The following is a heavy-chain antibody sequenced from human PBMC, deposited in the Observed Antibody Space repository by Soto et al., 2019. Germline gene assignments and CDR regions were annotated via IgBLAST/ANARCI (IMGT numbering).Heavy chain of an antibody. CDR2: IYWDDDR. D-gene: IGHD3-10*01. CDR1: GFSLSTSGMG. J-gene: IGHJ4*02. CDR3: AHNNYYASGSPTYYFDY. Sequence: QITLKESGPTLVKPTQTLTLTCTFSGFSLSTSGMGVVWIRQPPGKALECLALIYWDDDRRYSPSLKSRLTITKDTSKNQVVLTMTNMDPVDTATYYCAHNNYYASGSPTYYFDYWGQGTLVTVSS. V-gene: IGHV2-5*02.